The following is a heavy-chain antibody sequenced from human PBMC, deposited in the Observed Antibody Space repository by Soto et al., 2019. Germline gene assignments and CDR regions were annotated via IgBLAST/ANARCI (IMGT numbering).Heavy chain of an antibody. J-gene: IGHJ4*02. CDR1: GGTFTTYS. V-gene: IGHV1-69*18. D-gene: IGHD3-3*01. Sequence: QVQLVQSGAEVKKPGSSVQVSCKASGGTFTTYSFIWVRQAPGQGLEWLGSVIPSIDSPNYAQKFQDRVTISADECTSTAFLELSSLRSDDTAVYFCARGSEEWSNLGFFDSWGQGTLVTVSS. CDR2: VIPSIDSP. CDR3: ARGSEEWSNLGFFDS.